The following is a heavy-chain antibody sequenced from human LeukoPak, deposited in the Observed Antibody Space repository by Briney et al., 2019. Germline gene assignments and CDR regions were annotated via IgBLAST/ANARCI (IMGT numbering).Heavy chain of an antibody. V-gene: IGHV3-23*01. D-gene: IGHD5-18*01. Sequence: TGGSLRLSCAASGFTFSSYAMSWVRQAPGKGLEWVSAISGSGGSTYYADSVKGRFTISRGNSKNTLYLQMNSLRAEDTAVYYCAKYGTAMVTGRPYYFDYWGQGTLVTVSS. CDR2: ISGSGGST. J-gene: IGHJ4*02. CDR3: AKYGTAMVTGRPYYFDY. CDR1: GFTFSSYA.